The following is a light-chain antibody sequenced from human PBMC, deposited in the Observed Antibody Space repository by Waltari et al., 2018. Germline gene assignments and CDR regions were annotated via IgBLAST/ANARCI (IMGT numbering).Light chain of an antibody. CDR1: SSNIGSNT. CDR2: SNN. V-gene: IGLV1-44*01. Sequence: QSVLTQPPSASGTPGQRVTISCSGSSSNIGSNTVNWYQQLPGTAPKLLIYSNNQRPSGVPYRCSGSKSGTSASLAISGLQSEDEADYYCAAWDDSLNGLVFGGGTKLTVL. CDR3: AAWDDSLNGLV. J-gene: IGLJ2*01.